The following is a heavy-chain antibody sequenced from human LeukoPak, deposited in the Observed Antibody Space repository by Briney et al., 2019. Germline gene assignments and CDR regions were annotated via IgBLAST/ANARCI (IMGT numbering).Heavy chain of an antibody. D-gene: IGHD3-10*01. V-gene: IGHV3-30-3*01. CDR1: GFTFSSYA. Sequence: GRSLRLSCAASGFTFSSYAMHWVRQAPGKGLEWVAVISYDGSNKYYADSVKGRFTISRDNSKNTLYLQMNSLRAEDTAVYYCARDTYGSGSYYTPFYYYYYGMDVWGQGTTVTVSS. J-gene: IGHJ6*02. CDR2: ISYDGSNK. CDR3: ARDTYGSGSYYTPFYYYYYGMDV.